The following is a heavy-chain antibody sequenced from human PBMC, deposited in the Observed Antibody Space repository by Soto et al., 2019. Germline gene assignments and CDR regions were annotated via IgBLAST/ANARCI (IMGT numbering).Heavy chain of an antibody. J-gene: IGHJ4*02. Sequence: SETLSLTCAVYGGSFSGYYWSWIRQPPGKGLEWIGEINHSGSTNYNPSLKSRVTISVDTSKNQFSLKLSSVTAADTAVYYCARGLRYYYGSGSSYYFDYWGQGTPVTVSS. D-gene: IGHD3-10*01. CDR1: GGSFSGYY. CDR2: INHSGST. CDR3: ARGLRYYYGSGSSYYFDY. V-gene: IGHV4-34*01.